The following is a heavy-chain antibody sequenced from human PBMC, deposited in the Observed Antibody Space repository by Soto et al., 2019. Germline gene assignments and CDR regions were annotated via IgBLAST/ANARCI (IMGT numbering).Heavy chain of an antibody. Sequence: QVQLVQSGAEVKKPGSSVKVSCKASGGTFSSYAISWVRQAPGQGLEWMGGIIPIFGTANYAQKFQGRVTITADXXTXTXXMELSRLRPEDTAVYYCARPSIAARLDWGYYGMDVWGQGTTVTVSS. CDR3: ARPSIAARLDWGYYGMDV. J-gene: IGHJ6*02. V-gene: IGHV1-69*12. D-gene: IGHD6-6*01. CDR2: IIPIFGTA. CDR1: GGTFSSYA.